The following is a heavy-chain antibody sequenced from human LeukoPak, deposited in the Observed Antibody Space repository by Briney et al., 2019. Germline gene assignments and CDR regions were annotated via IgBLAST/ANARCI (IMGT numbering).Heavy chain of an antibody. CDR3: ARDEYSSSWYDDSHGY. D-gene: IGHD6-13*01. V-gene: IGHV3-21*01. J-gene: IGHJ4*02. CDR2: LSSSSSYI. CDR1: GFTFSSYN. Sequence: PSESLTLSCAASGFTFSSYNMNWVRQGQGKGLVRVSTLSSSSSYISYADSVKGRFTISRDNAKNSLYLQMNSLRAEDTAVYYCARDEYSSSWYDDSHGYWGQGTLVTVSS.